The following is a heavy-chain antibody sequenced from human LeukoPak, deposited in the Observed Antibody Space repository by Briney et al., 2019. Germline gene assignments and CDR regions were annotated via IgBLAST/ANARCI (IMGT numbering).Heavy chain of an antibody. D-gene: IGHD2-8*02. J-gene: IGHJ4*02. CDR3: ATYRQVLLPFES. CDR1: GFTFSTFA. CDR2: IFPSGGEI. V-gene: IGHV3-23*01. Sequence: SGGSLRLSCAASGFTFSTFAMIWVRQPPGKGLEWVSSIFPSGGEIHYADSVRGRFTISRDNSKSTLSLQMNSLRAEDTAIYCCATYRQVLLPFESWGQGTLATVSS.